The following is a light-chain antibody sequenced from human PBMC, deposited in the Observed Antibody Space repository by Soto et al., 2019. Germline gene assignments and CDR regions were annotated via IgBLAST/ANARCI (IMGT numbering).Light chain of an antibody. V-gene: IGKV3-20*01. CDR1: QTVSSSY. CDR3: QQYGSSPGT. Sequence: EVVLTQSTGTLSLSPGERATLSCRASQTVSSSYLAWYQPKPGQAPRHLIYGASSRATGIPDRFGGGGAGTDFILSISRLEHEDFEAYYCQQYGSSPGTFDQENKVEIK. J-gene: IGKJ1*01. CDR2: GAS.